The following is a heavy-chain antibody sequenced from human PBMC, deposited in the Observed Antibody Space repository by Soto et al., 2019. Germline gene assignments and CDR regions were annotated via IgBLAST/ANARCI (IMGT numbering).Heavy chain of an antibody. J-gene: IGHJ4*02. CDR1: GYTITTYG. CDR2: ISVYNGNT. D-gene: IGHD4-17*01. CDR3: ARNFKMTTVTTPFCFDY. Sequence: QVQLVQSGAEVKKPGASVKVSCKASGYTITTYGINWVRQAPGQGLEWMGWISVYNGNTNYAQKFQGRVTMTTDTSTSTAYMELRSLRSDDTAVYYCARNFKMTTVTTPFCFDYWGQGTLVTVSS. V-gene: IGHV1-18*01.